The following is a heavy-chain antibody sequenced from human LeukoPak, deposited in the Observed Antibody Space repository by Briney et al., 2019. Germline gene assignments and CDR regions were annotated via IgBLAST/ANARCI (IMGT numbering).Heavy chain of an antibody. V-gene: IGHV1-69*04. CDR1: GGTFSSYG. J-gene: IGHJ4*02. CDR2: IIPILGIA. D-gene: IGHD2-15*01. Sequence: SVKVSCKASGGTFSSYGISWVRQAPGQGLEWMGRIIPILGIANYAQKFQGRVTITADKSASTAYMELSSLRSEDTAVYYCARGDVVVAAKYDYWGQGTLVTVSS. CDR3: ARGDVVVAAKYDY.